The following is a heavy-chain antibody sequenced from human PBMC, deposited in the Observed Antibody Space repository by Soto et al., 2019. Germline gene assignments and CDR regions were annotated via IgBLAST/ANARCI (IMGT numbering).Heavy chain of an antibody. Sequence: ASVKVSCKASGGPFSNDIITWVRQAPGQGLEWMGRIIPLLSTSTYAQKFQGRLTITADRSTGTAYMELNNLRSEDTAVYYCARDSPIGSTFSGYDAIDYWGQGTRVTVSS. CDR3: ARDSPIGSTFSGYDAIDY. D-gene: IGHD5-12*01. V-gene: IGHV1-69*08. CDR1: GGPFSNDI. J-gene: IGHJ4*02. CDR2: IIPLLSTS.